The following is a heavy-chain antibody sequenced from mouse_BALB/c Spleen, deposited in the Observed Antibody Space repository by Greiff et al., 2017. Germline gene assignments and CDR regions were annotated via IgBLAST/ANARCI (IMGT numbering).Heavy chain of an antibody. V-gene: IGHV14-1*02. J-gene: IGHJ3*01. CDR1: GYTFTSYW. CDR2: IDPENGNT. CDR3: ASGLRPFAY. D-gene: IGHD2-4*01. Sequence: EVQLQQSGTVLARPGASVKMSCKASGYTFTSYWMHWVKQRPEQGLEWIGWIDPENGNTIYDPKFQGKASITADTSSNTAYLQLSSLTSEDTAVYYCASGLRPFAYWGQGTLVTVSA.